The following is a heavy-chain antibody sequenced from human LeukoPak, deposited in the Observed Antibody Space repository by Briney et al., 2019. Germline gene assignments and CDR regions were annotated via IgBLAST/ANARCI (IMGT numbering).Heavy chain of an antibody. D-gene: IGHD2-15*01. CDR1: GGTFSSYA. CDR2: IIPIFGTA. J-gene: IGHJ4*02. Sequence: SVKVSCKASGGTFSSYAISWVRQAPGQGLEWMGGIIPIFGTANYAQKFQGRVTITADESTSTAYMELSSLRSEDTAVYYCAREYCSGGSCYPWSYWGQGTLVTVSS. V-gene: IGHV1-69*13. CDR3: AREYCSGGSCYPWSY.